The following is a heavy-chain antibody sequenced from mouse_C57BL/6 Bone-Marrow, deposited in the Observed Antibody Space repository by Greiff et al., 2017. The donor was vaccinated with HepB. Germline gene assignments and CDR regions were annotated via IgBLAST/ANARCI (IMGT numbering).Heavy chain of an antibody. D-gene: IGHD2-10*01. Sequence: EVQVVESGAGLVKPGGSLKLSCAASGFTFSSYAMSWVRQTPEKRLEWVATISDGGSYTYYPDNVKGRFTISRDNAKNNLYLQMSHLKSEDTAMYYCARSYWAMDYWGQGTSVTVSS. CDR2: ISDGGSYT. CDR1: GFTFSSYA. J-gene: IGHJ4*01. CDR3: ARSYWAMDY. V-gene: IGHV5-4*01.